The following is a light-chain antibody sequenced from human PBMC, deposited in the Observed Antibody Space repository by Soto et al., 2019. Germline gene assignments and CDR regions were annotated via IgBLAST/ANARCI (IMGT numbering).Light chain of an antibody. CDR2: AAS. Sequence: DIQMTQSPSSLSASVGDRVTITCRASQSIGGYLNWYQQKPGKAPKLLIYAASSLHSGVPSRFSGSGSGTDFTLTISSLQPEDFATYYCQESYSTPSVTFGPGTKVDIK. J-gene: IGKJ3*01. CDR1: QSIGGY. V-gene: IGKV1-39*01. CDR3: QESYSTPSVT.